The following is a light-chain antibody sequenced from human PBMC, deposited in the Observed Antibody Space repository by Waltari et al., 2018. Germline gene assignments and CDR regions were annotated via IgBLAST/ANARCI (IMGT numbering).Light chain of an antibody. CDR2: WAS. V-gene: IGKV4-1*01. J-gene: IGKJ2*01. Sequence: DIVMTQSPDSLAVSLGERATIKCTSRQSLLYSSNNKNYLAWYQQKPGQPPKLLIYWASTRESGVPDRFSGSGSGTDFTLTISSLQAEDVAVYYCQQYYSTPYTFGQGTKLEIK. CDR1: QSLLYSSNNKNY. CDR3: QQYYSTPYT.